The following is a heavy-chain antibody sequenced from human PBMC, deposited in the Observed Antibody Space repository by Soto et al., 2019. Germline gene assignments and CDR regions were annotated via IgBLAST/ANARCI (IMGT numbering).Heavy chain of an antibody. CDR1: GGSVSSGSYY. V-gene: IGHV4-61*01. J-gene: IGHJ4*02. CDR2: IYYSGST. D-gene: IGHD3-22*01. Sequence: SSETLSLTCTVSGGSVSSGSYYWSWIRQPPGKGLEWIGYIYYSGSTNYNPSLKSRVTISVGTSKNQFSLKLSSVTAADTAVHYCARDARLLDSSGYLDYWGQGTLVTVSS. CDR3: ARDARLLDSSGYLDY.